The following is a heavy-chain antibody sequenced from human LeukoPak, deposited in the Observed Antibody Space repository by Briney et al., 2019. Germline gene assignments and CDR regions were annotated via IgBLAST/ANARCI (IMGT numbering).Heavy chain of an antibody. J-gene: IGHJ4*02. D-gene: IGHD6-13*01. CDR1: GGSISSHY. Sequence: SETLSLTCNVSGGSISSHYWSWIRQPPGKGLEWIGYIYHSGSTNDNASLKSRVTISVDTSKNQFSLKLSSVTAADTAVYYCATGSSSWYQANWGQGTLVTVSS. CDR3: ATGSSSWYQAN. CDR2: IYHSGST. V-gene: IGHV4-59*11.